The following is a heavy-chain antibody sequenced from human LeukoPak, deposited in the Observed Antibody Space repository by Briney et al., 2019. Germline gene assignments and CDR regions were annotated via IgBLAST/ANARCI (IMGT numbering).Heavy chain of an antibody. CDR3: ARYVTALDY. CDR1: GFTFSSYW. J-gene: IGHJ4*02. D-gene: IGHD2-21*02. CDR2: IKEDGSKT. V-gene: IGHV3-7*03. Sequence: TGGSLRLSCAASGFTFSSYWMSWVRQAPGKGLEWVADIKEDGSKTYYVDSVKGRFTISRDNAKNSLYLQMNSLRAEDTALYYCARYVTALDYWGQGTLVTVSS.